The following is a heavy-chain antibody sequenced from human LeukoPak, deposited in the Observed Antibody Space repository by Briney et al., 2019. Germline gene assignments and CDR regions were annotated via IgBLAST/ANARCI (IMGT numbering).Heavy chain of an antibody. CDR3: AKDIGSLGY. D-gene: IGHD2-15*01. Sequence: GRSLRLSCAASGFTFSSYGMHWVRQAPGKGLEWVAVISYDGSNKYYADSVKGRFTISRDNSKNTLYLQMNSLRAEDTAVYYCAKDIGSLGYWGQGTLVTVSS. J-gene: IGHJ4*02. V-gene: IGHV3-30*18. CDR1: GFTFSSYG. CDR2: ISYDGSNK.